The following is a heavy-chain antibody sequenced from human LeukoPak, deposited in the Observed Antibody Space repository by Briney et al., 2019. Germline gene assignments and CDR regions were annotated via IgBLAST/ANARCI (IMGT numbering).Heavy chain of an antibody. J-gene: IGHJ4*02. D-gene: IGHD3-22*01. V-gene: IGHV4-59*08. CDR3: ARHYYDRSDSYSFDY. CDR1: GGSISGYY. CDR2: IFCSGST. Sequence: PSETLSLTCAVSGGSISGYYWSWIRQPPGKGLQWIGYIFCSGSTNYNPSLKSRVTISEDTSVNQFSLKLSSVTAADTAVYYCARHYYDRSDSYSFDYWGQGTLVTVSS.